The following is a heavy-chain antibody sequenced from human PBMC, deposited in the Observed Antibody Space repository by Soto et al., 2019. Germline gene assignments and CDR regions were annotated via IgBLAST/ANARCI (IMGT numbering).Heavy chain of an antibody. D-gene: IGHD2-2*01. CDR2: INPNSGGT. J-gene: IGHJ5*02. CDR3: ARDGVGGYCSSPSCHPFFDP. V-gene: IGHV1-2*02. Sequence: GASVKVSCKASGYTFTGYYMHWVRQAPGQGLEWMGWINPNSGGTNYAQKFQGRVTMTRDTSISTAYMELSRLRSDDTAVYYCARDGVGGYCSSPSCHPFFDPWGQGTLVTVSS. CDR1: GYTFTGYY.